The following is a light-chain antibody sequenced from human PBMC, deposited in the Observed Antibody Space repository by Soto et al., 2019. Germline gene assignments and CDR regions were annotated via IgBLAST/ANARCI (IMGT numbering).Light chain of an antibody. Sequence: QSALTQPPSASGSPGQSVTISCTGTSSYVGAYNYVSWYQKHPGKAPKLMIYEVTKRPSGVPDRFSGSKSGNTASLTVSGLQAEDEADYYCSSYADSISVLFGGGTKVTVL. CDR1: SSYVGAYNY. V-gene: IGLV2-8*01. CDR2: EVT. CDR3: SSYADSISVL. J-gene: IGLJ3*02.